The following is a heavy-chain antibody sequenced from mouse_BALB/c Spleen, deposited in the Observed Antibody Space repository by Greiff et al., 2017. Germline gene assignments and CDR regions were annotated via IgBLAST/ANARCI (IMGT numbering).Heavy chain of an antibody. Sequence: EVQLVESGGGLVQPGGSLRLSCATSGFTFTDYYMSWVRQPPGKALEWLGFIRNKANGYTTEYSASVKGRFTISRDNSQSILYLQMNTLRAEDSATYYCASSYYDAMDYWGQGTSVTVSS. D-gene: IGHD2-10*01. J-gene: IGHJ4*01. CDR1: GFTFTDYY. CDR2: IRNKANGYTT. V-gene: IGHV7-3*02. CDR3: ASSYYDAMDY.